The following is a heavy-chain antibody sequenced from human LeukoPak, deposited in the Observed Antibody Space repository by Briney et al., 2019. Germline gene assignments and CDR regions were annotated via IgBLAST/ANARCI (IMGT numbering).Heavy chain of an antibody. D-gene: IGHD3-22*01. CDR3: AIPGSAHYPAPFDF. J-gene: IGHJ4*02. V-gene: IGHV3-23*01. CDR1: GFTFSTYA. CDR2: LSGRGRDT. Sequence: PGGSLRLSCAASGFTFSTYAMSWVRRAPGKGLEWLSALSGRGRDTFYADSVKGRFTISRDESKNTLYLQMNSLRAEDTAVYYCAIPGSAHYPAPFDFWGQGTLVTVSS.